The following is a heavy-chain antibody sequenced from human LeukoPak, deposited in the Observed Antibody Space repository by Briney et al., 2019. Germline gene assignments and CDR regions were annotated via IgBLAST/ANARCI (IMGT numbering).Heavy chain of an antibody. D-gene: IGHD6-19*01. CDR3: ARGWVGVAGISKYYYYYYMDV. V-gene: IGHV4-34*01. J-gene: IGHJ6*03. CDR2: INHSGST. Sequence: PSETLSLTCAVYGGSFSGYYWSWIRQPPGKGLEWIGEINHSGSTNYNPSLKSRVTISVDTSKNQFSLKLSSVTAADTAVYYCARGWVGVAGISKYYYYYYMDVWGKGTTVTVSS. CDR1: GGSFSGYY.